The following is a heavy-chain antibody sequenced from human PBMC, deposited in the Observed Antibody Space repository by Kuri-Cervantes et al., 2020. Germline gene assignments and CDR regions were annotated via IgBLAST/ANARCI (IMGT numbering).Heavy chain of an antibody. CDR2: INPNSGGT. J-gene: IGHJ6*03. V-gene: IGHV1-2*02. CDR1: GYTFTGYY. CDR3: ARDLGAYCSGGSCYRRRYYYYMDV. D-gene: IGHD2-15*01. Sequence: ASVKVSCKASGYTFTGYYMHWVRQAPGQGLEWMGWINPNSGGTNYAQKFQGRVTMTRDTSISTAYMELSSMRSEDTAVYYCARDLGAYCSGGSCYRRRYYYYMDVWGKGTTVTVSS.